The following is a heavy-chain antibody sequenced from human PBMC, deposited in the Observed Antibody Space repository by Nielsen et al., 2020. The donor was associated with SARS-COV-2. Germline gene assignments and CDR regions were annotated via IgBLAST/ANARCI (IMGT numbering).Heavy chain of an antibody. CDR1: GFTFDDYA. J-gene: IGHJ6*01. CDR2: ISWNSGSI. CDR3: ASLAGVYYGMDV. D-gene: IGHD3-10*01. Sequence: SLKISCAASGFTFDDYAMHWVRQAPGKGLEWVSGISWNSGSIGYADSVKGRFTISRDNAKNSLYLQMNSLRAEDTALYYCASLAGVYYGMDVWGQGTTVTVSS. V-gene: IGHV3-9*01.